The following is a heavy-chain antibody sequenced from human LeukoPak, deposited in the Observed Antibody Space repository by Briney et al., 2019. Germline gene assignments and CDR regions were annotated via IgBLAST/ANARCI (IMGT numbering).Heavy chain of an antibody. CDR3: ARVPRGGRLSYVFDI. V-gene: IGHV3-48*03. CDR1: GFTFSSYE. Sequence: GGSLRLSCAASGFTFSSYEMNWVRQSPGKGLEWVSYISGSGSAIDYEDSVKGRFTISRDNAKNSLYLQMQSLRGEDTAVYYCARVPRGGRLSYVFDIWGQGTMVTVSS. J-gene: IGHJ3*02. D-gene: IGHD2-21*01. CDR2: ISGSGSAI.